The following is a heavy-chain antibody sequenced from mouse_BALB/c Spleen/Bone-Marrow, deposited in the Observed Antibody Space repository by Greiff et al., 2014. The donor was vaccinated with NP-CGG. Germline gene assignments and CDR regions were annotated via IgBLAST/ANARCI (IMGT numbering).Heavy chain of an antibody. D-gene: IGHD1-1*01. Sequence: EVQGVESGAELVKPGASVKLSCTASGFNIKDTYMHWVKQRPEQGQEWIGRIDPANGNTKYDPKFQGKATITADTSSNTAYLQLSSLTSEDTAVYYCAPYYYGSSQFAYWGQGTLVTVSA. CDR2: IDPANGNT. V-gene: IGHV14-3*02. CDR1: GFNIKDTY. CDR3: APYYYGSSQFAY. J-gene: IGHJ3*01.